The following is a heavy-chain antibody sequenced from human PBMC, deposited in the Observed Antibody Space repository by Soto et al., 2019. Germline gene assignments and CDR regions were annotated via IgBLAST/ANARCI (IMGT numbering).Heavy chain of an antibody. CDR3: AREGFWSGYYHSRDPQYYYYGMDV. Sequence: ASVKVSCKXSGYTFTSYGISWVRQAPGQGLEWMGWISAYNGNTNYAQKLQGRVTMTTDTSTSTAYMELRSLRSDDTAVYYCAREGFWSGYYHSRDPQYYYYGMDVWGQGTTVTVSS. D-gene: IGHD3-3*01. CDR1: GYTFTSYG. CDR2: ISAYNGNT. V-gene: IGHV1-18*04. J-gene: IGHJ6*02.